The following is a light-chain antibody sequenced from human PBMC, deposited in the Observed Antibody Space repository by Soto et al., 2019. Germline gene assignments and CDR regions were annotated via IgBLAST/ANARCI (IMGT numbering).Light chain of an antibody. Sequence: QPVLTQLPSLSGAPGQRVTISCAGSSSNIGAGYEVHWYQKLPGTSPKLLIYGNSNRPSGVPARFSGSKFGTSASLAITGLQADDEADYYCQSYDNSLSHTVFGTGTKVTVL. CDR1: SSNIGAGYE. CDR3: QSYDNSLSHTV. V-gene: IGLV1-40*01. CDR2: GNS. J-gene: IGLJ1*01.